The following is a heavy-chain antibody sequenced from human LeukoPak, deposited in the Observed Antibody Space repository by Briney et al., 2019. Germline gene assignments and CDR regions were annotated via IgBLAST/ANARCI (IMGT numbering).Heavy chain of an antibody. Sequence: SGPTLVKPTQTLTLTCSFSGFALSTTGVCVGWIRQSPGKALEWRALIYWDDDKGYNTSLKTRLTIVKDTSNNHVVLLMTNMDPVDTATYYCAHRRSGYNWNHGDFDYWGQGNPVTVSS. J-gene: IGHJ4*02. D-gene: IGHD1-14*01. CDR3: AHRRSGYNWNHGDFDY. CDR2: IYWDDDK. V-gene: IGHV2-5*02. CDR1: GFALSTTGVC.